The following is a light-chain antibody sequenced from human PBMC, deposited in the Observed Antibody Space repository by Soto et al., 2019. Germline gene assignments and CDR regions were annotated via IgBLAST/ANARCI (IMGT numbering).Light chain of an antibody. V-gene: IGKV3-15*01. CDR3: QQYSNWPSWT. Sequence: EIVMRQSPATLSVSPGERATLSCRASQSVSSSLAWYQLKPGQAPRLLIYGASTRATGIPARFSGSGSGTEFTLTISSLQSEDFAVYYCQQYSNWPSWTFGQGTKVEIK. J-gene: IGKJ1*01. CDR1: QSVSSS. CDR2: GAS.